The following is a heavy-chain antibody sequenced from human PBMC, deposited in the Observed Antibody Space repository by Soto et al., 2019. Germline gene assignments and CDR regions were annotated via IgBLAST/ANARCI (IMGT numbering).Heavy chain of an antibody. CDR1: GGTFSRYT. CDR2: IMPIFGTA. Sequence: SVKVSCKTSGGTFSRYTISWVRQAPGQGLEWMGGIMPIFGTANYAQKFQGRVTITADENTRTVYMELSRLRSEDTAVYYCARQFDYDSSGYFYDYRRQGTLVPVSS. V-gene: IGHV1-69*13. J-gene: IGHJ4*02. CDR3: ARQFDYDSSGYFYDY. D-gene: IGHD3-22*01.